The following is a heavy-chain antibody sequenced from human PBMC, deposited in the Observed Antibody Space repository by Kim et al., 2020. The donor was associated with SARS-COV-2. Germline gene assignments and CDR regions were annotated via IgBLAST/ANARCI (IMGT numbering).Heavy chain of an antibody. CDR3: ARDSQGFDP. V-gene: IGHV4-59*01. CDR2: GST. Sequence: GSTHYNPSLKSRVTIAVDTSKNQFSLKLSSVTAADTAVYYCARDSQGFDPWGQGTLVTVSS. J-gene: IGHJ5*02.